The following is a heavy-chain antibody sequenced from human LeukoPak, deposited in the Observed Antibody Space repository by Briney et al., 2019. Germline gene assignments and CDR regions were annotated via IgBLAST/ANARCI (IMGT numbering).Heavy chain of an antibody. CDR3: AKDPLSVDTAMGYYFDY. CDR1: GFTFSSYA. J-gene: IGHJ4*02. CDR2: ISGSGGST. D-gene: IGHD5-18*01. V-gene: IGHV3-23*01. Sequence: PGGSLRLSCAGSGFTFSSYAMSWVRQAPGKGLEWVSAISGSGGSTYYADSVKGRFTISRDNSKNTLYLQMNSLRAEDTAVYYCAKDPLSVDTAMGYYFDYWGQGTLVTVSS.